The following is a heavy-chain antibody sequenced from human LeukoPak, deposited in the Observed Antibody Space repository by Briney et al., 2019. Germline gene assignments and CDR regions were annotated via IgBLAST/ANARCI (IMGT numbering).Heavy chain of an antibody. J-gene: IGHJ4*02. CDR1: GFIFSHYY. CDR2: ILSDGSTT. CDR3: VRGNYYCDY. Sequence: GGSVRLFCAASGFIFSHYYMHWVRQAPGKGLVWVSHILSDGSTTIYADSVKGRFTLSRDNAKNTLYLQMNSLRAEETAAYHCVRGNYYCDYGARGHLDIVSS. D-gene: IGHD1-7*01. V-gene: IGHV3-74*01.